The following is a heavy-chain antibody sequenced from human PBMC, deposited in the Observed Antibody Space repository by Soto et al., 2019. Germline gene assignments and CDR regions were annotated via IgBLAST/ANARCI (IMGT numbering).Heavy chain of an antibody. Sequence: QVQLVQSGAEVKKPGSSVKVSCKASGGTFSSYSINWMRQAPGQGLEWMGEIIPIFGTANYAQKFQGRVTITADESTSTSYMLLSSLRSEDTAAYYCARDGGRHSGGIDYWGQGTLVTVSS. J-gene: IGHJ4*02. CDR3: ARDGGRHSGGIDY. D-gene: IGHD1-26*01. CDR2: IIPIFGTA. CDR1: GGTFSSYS. V-gene: IGHV1-69*01.